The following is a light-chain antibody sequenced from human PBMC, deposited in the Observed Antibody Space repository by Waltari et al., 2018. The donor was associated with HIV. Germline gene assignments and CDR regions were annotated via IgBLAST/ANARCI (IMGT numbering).Light chain of an antibody. CDR2: DTS. V-gene: IGKV3-11*01. CDR3: QQRDNWPIT. J-gene: IGKJ3*01. CDR1: QSVGTS. Sequence: EIVLTQSPATLSLSPGERATLSCRASQSVGTSLVWYQQKPGQPPRLLIYDTSNRATVIPARFRGSGSGTDFTLTISTLEPEDFAVYYCQQRDNWPITFGPGTKVEIK.